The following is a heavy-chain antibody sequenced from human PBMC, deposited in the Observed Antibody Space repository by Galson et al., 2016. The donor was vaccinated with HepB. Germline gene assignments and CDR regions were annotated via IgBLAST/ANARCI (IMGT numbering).Heavy chain of an antibody. D-gene: IGHD1-14*01. Sequence: SLRLSCAASGFSFSSKSMHWVRQAPGKGPEWLAVISNHGSETYYVDSLKGRFTMSRDNAKNSVYLQMNSLRAEDSAVYHCARIVPDPLNSWYQLFWDWGQGTLVTVSS. CDR1: GFSFSSKS. CDR2: ISNHGSET. CDR3: ARIVPDPLNSWYQLFWD. J-gene: IGHJ4*02. V-gene: IGHV3-30*03.